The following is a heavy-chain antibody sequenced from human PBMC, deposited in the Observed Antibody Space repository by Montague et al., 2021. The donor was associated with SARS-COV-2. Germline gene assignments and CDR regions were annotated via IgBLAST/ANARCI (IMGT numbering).Heavy chain of an antibody. CDR3: ARDGHYDILTGYYAY. J-gene: IGHJ4*02. CDR1: GFTFSSYS. CDR2: ISSSSSYI. D-gene: IGHD3-9*01. Sequence: SLRLSSAASGFTFSSYSMNWVRQAPGKGLEWVSSISSSSSYIYYADSVKGRFTISRDNAKNSLYLQMNSLRAEDTAVYYCARDGHYDILTGYYAYWGQGTLVTVSS. V-gene: IGHV3-21*01.